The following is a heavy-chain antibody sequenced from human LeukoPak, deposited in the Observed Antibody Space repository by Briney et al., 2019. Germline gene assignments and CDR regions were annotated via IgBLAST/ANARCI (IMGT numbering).Heavy chain of an antibody. CDR3: ARLRLYYDILTGYFNLRRWDAFDI. D-gene: IGHD3-9*01. Sequence: SEALSLTCAASADSFSSHYRTWVRRPPGKGLEWVGDISYIGGTNFYSALKSRVSISIDTSKDQFSRKLSSVTAADTAVYYCARLRLYYDILTGYFNLRRWDAFDIWGQGTMVTVSS. V-gene: IGHV4-59*11. CDR2: ISYIGGT. J-gene: IGHJ3*02. CDR1: ADSFSSHY.